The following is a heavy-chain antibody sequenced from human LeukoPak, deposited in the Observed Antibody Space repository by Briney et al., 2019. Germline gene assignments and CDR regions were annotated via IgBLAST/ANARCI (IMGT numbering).Heavy chain of an antibody. V-gene: IGHV1-18*01. CDR2: ISVYNGKT. D-gene: IGHD1-7*01. CDR3: AKTVGTTTAHDAFDI. Sequence: RRASVKVSCKTSGYTFTTYGFSWVRQAPGQGLEWMGWISVYNGKTNYAQKLQGRVTMTTDTSTSTAYMELRSLRSDDTAVYYCAKTVGTTTAHDAFDIWGQGTMVTVSS. CDR1: GYTFTTYG. J-gene: IGHJ3*02.